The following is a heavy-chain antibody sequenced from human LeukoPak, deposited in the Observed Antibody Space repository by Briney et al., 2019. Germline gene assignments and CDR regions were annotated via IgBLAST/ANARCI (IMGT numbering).Heavy chain of an antibody. J-gene: IGHJ4*02. Sequence: ETLSLTCTVSGGSISSNYWSWIRQPPGKGLEWVANIKEDGSEKYYMDPVKGRLTISRDNAKNSLYLQMNSLRAEDTAVYYCARASYQAAGIAARWGQGTLVTVSS. CDR1: GGSISSNY. CDR3: ARASYQAAGIAAR. V-gene: IGHV3-7*01. CDR2: IKEDGSEK. D-gene: IGHD6-6*01.